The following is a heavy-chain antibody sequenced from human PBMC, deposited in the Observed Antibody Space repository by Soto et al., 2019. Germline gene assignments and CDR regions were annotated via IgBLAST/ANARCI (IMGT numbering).Heavy chain of an antibody. CDR3: ATNEGIVFYSFDY. J-gene: IGHJ4*01. D-gene: IGHD1-26*01. V-gene: IGHV1-69*13. CDR1: GVTFSRQD. Sequence: GAALKISCKASGVTFSRQDMRWVRQAPGQGLEWMGGIIPIFGTPQYAEKFQDRVTITADESTSTAYMELSSLTSEDTAVYYCATNEGIVFYSFDYCGHLPLVTVS. CDR2: IIPIFGTP.